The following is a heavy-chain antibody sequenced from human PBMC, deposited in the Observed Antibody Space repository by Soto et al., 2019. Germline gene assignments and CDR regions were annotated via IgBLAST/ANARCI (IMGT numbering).Heavy chain of an antibody. J-gene: IGHJ4*02. CDR3: ARRTPDSSGYYYYFDY. Sequence: EVQLVQSGAEVKKPGESLKISCKGSGYSFTSYWIGWVRQMPGKGLEWMGIIYPGDSDTRYSPSFQGPVTISADKSIGTAYLQWSSLKAADTAMYYCARRTPDSSGYYYYFDYWGQGTLVTVSS. CDR1: GYSFTSYW. CDR2: IYPGDSDT. V-gene: IGHV5-51*01. D-gene: IGHD3-22*01.